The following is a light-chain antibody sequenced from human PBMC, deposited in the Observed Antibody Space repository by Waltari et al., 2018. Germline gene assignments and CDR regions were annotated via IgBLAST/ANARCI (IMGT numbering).Light chain of an antibody. CDR2: GPS. V-gene: IGKV3-20*01. CDR3: QQYAASPT. J-gene: IGKJ4*01. Sequence: ELVLTKSPGTLSSSPGERATLSCRASQTVGINYLAWYQQRPGPAPRLLIYGPSSRATGIADRFSVSGSGTDFTLTISRLEPEDFAVYYCQQYAASPTFGGGTKVDIK. CDR1: QTVGINY.